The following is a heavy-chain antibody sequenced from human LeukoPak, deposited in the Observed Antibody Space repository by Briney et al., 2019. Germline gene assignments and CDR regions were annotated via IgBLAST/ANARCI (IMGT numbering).Heavy chain of an antibody. CDR1: GGSFSGYY. Sequence: SETLTLTCAVYGGSFSGYYWSWIRQPPGKGLEWIGEINHSGSTNYNPSLKSRVTISVDTSKNQFSLKLSSVTAADTAVYYCAREYSSSIGAFDIWGQGTMVTVSS. J-gene: IGHJ3*02. CDR3: AREYSSSIGAFDI. V-gene: IGHV4-34*01. CDR2: INHSGST. D-gene: IGHD6-6*01.